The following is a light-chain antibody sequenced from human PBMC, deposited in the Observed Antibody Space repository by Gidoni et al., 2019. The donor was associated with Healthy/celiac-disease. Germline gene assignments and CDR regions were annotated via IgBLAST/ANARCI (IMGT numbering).Light chain of an antibody. V-gene: IGLV2-14*01. CDR1: SSDVGGYNY. J-gene: IGLJ2*01. CDR2: EFS. CDR3: SSYTSSSTLV. Sequence: QSALTQPASVSGSPGPSITISCTGTSSDVGGYNYVSWYQQHPGQAPKLMIYEFSNRPTGVSNRFSGSKSGNTASLTISGLQAEDEADYYCSSYTSSSTLVFGGGTKLTVL.